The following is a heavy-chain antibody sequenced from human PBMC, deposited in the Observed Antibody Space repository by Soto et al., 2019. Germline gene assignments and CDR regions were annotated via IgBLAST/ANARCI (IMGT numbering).Heavy chain of an antibody. D-gene: IGHD3-3*01. V-gene: IGHV1-69*01. CDR1: GGTFTTYA. J-gene: IGHJ6*02. CDR2: IIPIFGIG. Sequence: QVQLVQSGAEVKQPGSSVKVSCKASGGTFTTYAISWVRQAPGQGLAWMGGIIPIFGIGNEAQKFQGRATSTADEYKGKAYMAMSSVRSRDTGVYYCARSSFPLFGLVSIPPHYYSGFDVWGQGTTVIVSS. CDR3: ARSSFPLFGLVSIPPHYYSGFDV.